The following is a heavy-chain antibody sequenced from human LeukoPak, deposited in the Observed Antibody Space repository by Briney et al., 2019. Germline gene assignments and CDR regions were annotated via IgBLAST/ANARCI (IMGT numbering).Heavy chain of an antibody. V-gene: IGHV1-18*01. D-gene: IGHD2-2*01. CDR3: ARGPLPYCSSTSCYYYYYMDV. J-gene: IGHJ6*03. CDR1: GYTFTSYG. Sequence: ASVKVSCKASGYTFTSYGISWVRQAPGQGLEWMGWISAYNGNTNYAQKPQGRVTMTTDTSTSTAYEELRSLRSDDTAVYYCARGPLPYCSSTSCYYYYYMDVWGKGTTVTISS. CDR2: ISAYNGNT.